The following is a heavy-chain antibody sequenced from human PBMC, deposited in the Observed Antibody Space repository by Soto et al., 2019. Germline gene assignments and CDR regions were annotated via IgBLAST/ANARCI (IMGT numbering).Heavy chain of an antibody. CDR2: INAGNGNT. CDR1: GYTVTIYA. D-gene: IGHD3-22*01. V-gene: IGHV1-3*01. Sequence: ASVKVSCKASGYTVTIYAMHWVRQAPGQRLEWMGWINAGNGNTKYSQKFQGRVTITRDTSASTAYMELSSLRSEDTAVYYCARGSGYYYWDDYWGQGTLVTVSS. J-gene: IGHJ4*02. CDR3: ARGSGYYYWDDY.